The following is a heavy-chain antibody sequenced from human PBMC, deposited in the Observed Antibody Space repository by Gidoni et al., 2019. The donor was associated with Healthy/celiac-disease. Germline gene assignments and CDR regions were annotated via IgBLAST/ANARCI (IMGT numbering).Heavy chain of an antibody. D-gene: IGHD2-15*01. J-gene: IGHJ6*02. CDR1: GYTFTSYG. CDR2: ISAYNCHT. CDR3: ARTVVDGMDV. Sequence: QVQLVQSGAEVKKPGAAVKVSCKASGYTFTSYGISWVRQAPGQGLEWMLWISAYNCHTNYAHKLQGRVPMTTNTSPSTAYMHLRSLSSDDTAVYYCARTVVDGMDVFGQGTTVTFSS. V-gene: IGHV1-18*01.